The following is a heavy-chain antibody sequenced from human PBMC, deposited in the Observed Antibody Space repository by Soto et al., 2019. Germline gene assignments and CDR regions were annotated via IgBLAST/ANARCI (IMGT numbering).Heavy chain of an antibody. CDR3: ARGHCSGGSCYYYYMDV. D-gene: IGHD2-15*01. Sequence: PSETLSLTRAVSGGSISSSNWWSWVRQPPGKGLEWIGEIYHTGSTNYNPSLKSRVTISVDTSKNQFSLKLSSVTAADTAVYYCARGHCSGGSCYYYYMDVWGKGTTVTVSS. CDR2: IYHTGST. CDR1: GGSISSSNW. V-gene: IGHV4-4*02. J-gene: IGHJ6*03.